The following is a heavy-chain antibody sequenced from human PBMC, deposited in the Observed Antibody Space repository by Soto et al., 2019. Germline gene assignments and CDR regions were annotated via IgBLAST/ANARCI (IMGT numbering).Heavy chain of an antibody. CDR1: GFPFSPYT. V-gene: IGHV3-33*08. CDR2: IWYDGSNK. D-gene: IGHD2-15*01. CDR3: ARDRAKYCSGGSCYPSMDV. J-gene: IGHJ6*02. Sequence: PGGSLRLSCAASGFPFSPYTMHWVRQAPGKGLEWVAVIWYDGSNKYYADSVKGRFTISRDNSKNTLYLQMNSLRAEDTAVYYCARDRAKYCSGGSCYPSMDVWGQGTTVTVSS.